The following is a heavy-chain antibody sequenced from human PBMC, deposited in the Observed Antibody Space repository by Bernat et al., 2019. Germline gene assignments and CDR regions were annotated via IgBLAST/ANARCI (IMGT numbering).Heavy chain of an antibody. CDR2: IYYSGST. V-gene: IGHV4-39*01. D-gene: IGHD1-1*01. CDR3: ASQGVEMNWFDP. J-gene: IGHJ5*02. CDR1: GCSISSSSYY. Sequence: QLQLQESGPGLVKPSETLSLTCTVSGCSISSSSYYWGWIRQPPGKGLEWIGCIYYSGSTYYNPSLKSRVTITVDTSKNQFTLKLSSVTAADTAVYYCASQGVEMNWFDPWGQGTLVTVSS.